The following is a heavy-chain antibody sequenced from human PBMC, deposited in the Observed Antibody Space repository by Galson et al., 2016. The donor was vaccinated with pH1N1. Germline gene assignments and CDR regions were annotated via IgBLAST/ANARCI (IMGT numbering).Heavy chain of an antibody. V-gene: IGHV2-5*02. Sequence: PALVKPTQTLTLTCTFSGFSLSTSGVGVGRIRQSPGKALEWLALIYWDDDKRYSPSLKSRLTITKDTSKNQMVLTMTNMDPVDTATYYCAHNRQRSGGTYYRPFDYWGQGTLVTVSS. CDR2: IYWDDDK. D-gene: IGHD1-26*01. CDR3: AHNRQRSGGTYYRPFDY. CDR1: GFSLSTSGVG. J-gene: IGHJ4*02.